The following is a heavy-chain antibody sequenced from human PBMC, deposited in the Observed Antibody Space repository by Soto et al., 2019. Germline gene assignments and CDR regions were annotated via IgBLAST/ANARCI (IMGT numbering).Heavy chain of an antibody. D-gene: IGHD5-18*01. Sequence: QVQLVQSGAEVKKPESSVKVSCKAPGGTFSTYAISWVRQAPGQGHEWMGGIIPMFGTANYAQRFQERVTITADESTNTVYMALSSLRSEDTAVYFCASGIQLWLRRINNGYSGWGQGTLVTVSS. J-gene: IGHJ4*02. CDR3: ASGIQLWLRRINNGYSG. CDR2: IIPMFGTA. CDR1: GGTFSTYA. V-gene: IGHV1-69*12.